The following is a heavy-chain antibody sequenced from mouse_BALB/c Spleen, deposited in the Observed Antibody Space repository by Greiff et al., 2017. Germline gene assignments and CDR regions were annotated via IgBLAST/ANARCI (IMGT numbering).Heavy chain of an antibody. V-gene: IGHV5-6-4*01. Sequence: EVKVVESGGGLVKPGGSLKLSCAASGFTFSSYTMSWVRQTPEKRLEWVATISSGGSYTYYPDSVKGRFTISRDNAKNTLYLQMSSLKSEDTAMYYCTREDYNYAMDYWGQGTSVTVSS. CDR1: GFTFSSYT. D-gene: IGHD2-12*01. CDR3: TREDYNYAMDY. CDR2: ISSGGSYT. J-gene: IGHJ4*01.